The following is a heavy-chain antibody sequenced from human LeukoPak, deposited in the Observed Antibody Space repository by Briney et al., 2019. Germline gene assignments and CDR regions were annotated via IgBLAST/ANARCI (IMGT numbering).Heavy chain of an antibody. D-gene: IGHD2-2*01. CDR3: ARDLLAVVVPVAHAEYFQH. CDR1: RFTFSDYY. Sequence: GGSLRLSCAASRFTFSDYYMSWIRQAPGKGLEWVSFISSSGTSIYYADSVKGRFTISRDNAKNSLYLQMNSLRAEDTAVYNCARDLLAVVVPVAHAEYFQHWGQGTLVIVSS. V-gene: IGHV3-11*01. J-gene: IGHJ1*01. CDR2: ISSSGTSI.